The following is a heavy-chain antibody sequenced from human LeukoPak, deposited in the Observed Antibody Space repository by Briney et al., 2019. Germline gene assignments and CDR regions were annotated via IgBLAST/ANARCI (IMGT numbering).Heavy chain of an antibody. V-gene: IGHV4-39*07. CDR1: GGSISSSSYY. D-gene: IGHD5-18*01. Sequence: PSETLSLTCTVSGGSISSSSYYWGWIRQPPGKGLEWIGSIYYSGSTYYNPSLKSRVTISVDTSKNQFSLKLSSVTAADTAVYYCAREGTYSAGFDYWGQGTLVTVSS. CDR2: IYYSGST. CDR3: AREGTYSAGFDY. J-gene: IGHJ4*02.